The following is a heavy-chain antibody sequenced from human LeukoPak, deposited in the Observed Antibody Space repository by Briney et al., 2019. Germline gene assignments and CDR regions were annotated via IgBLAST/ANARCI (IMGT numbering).Heavy chain of an antibody. V-gene: IGHV1-46*01. CDR3: ARSVQGSSWYVPGDY. D-gene: IGHD6-13*01. J-gene: IGHJ4*02. CDR1: GGTFSSYA. CDR2: INPSGGST. Sequence: ASVKVSCKASGGTFSSYAISWVRQAPGQGLEWMGIINPSGGSTNYAQKFQGRVTMTRDTSTSTVYMELSSLRSEDTAVYYCARSVQGSSWYVPGDYWGQGTLVTVSS.